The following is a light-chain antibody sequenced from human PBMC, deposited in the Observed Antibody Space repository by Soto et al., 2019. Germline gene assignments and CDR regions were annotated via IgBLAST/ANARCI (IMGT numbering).Light chain of an antibody. CDR2: GAS. V-gene: IGKV1-39*01. CDR3: QQSHRTPLT. J-gene: IGKJ4*01. Sequence: DLQMTQSPSSLSASVGDRVTITCRASQSISTHLNWYQQKPGKAPKLLIYGASSLQSGVPSRFGGSGSGTDFTLTISRLQPEDFATDYCQQSHRTPLTFGGGTKVEIK. CDR1: QSISTH.